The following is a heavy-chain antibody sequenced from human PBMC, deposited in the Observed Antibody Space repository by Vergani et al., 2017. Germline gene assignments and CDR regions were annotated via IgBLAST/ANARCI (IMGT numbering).Heavy chain of an antibody. CDR1: GITFKNAW. J-gene: IGHJ4*02. Sequence: EVQVVESGGGLIKPGGSLSLSCVVSGITFKNAWINWVRQARGKGLEWIGRIRSKNDGGTADYAAPLKGRFTISRDDSKDSAFLLVNNLKTEDTAVYFCYTDYHDYWGQGTLVTVSS. CDR3: YTDYHDY. V-gene: IGHV3-15*01. D-gene: IGHD2-2*02. CDR2: IRSKNDGGTA.